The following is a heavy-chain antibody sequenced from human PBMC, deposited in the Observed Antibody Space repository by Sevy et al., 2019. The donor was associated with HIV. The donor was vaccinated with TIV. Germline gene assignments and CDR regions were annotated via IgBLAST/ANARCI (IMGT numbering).Heavy chain of an antibody. CDR2: ISAYNGNT. CDR3: ARELRYFDWSLTGWFDP. D-gene: IGHD3-9*01. V-gene: IGHV1-18*01. CDR1: GYTFTSYG. Sequence: ASVKVSCKASGYTFTSYGISWVRQAPVQGLEWMGWISAYNGNTNYAQKLQGRVTMTTDTSTSTAYMELRSLRSDDTAVYYCARELRYFDWSLTGWFDPWGQGTLVTVSS. J-gene: IGHJ5*02.